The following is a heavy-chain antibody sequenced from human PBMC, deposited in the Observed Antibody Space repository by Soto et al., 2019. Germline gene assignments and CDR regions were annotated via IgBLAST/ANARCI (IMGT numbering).Heavy chain of an antibody. J-gene: IGHJ4*02. Sequence: PWESXRLSGSSSVFTFIIYAMILFRQAPGKGLEWVSAISGSGGSTYYADSVNGRFNISRDNYKKTLYLQMKSLRAEDTAVYYCAKGMVVADNVSYYFEYWGQGTLVTVYS. CDR2: ISGSGGST. CDR1: VFTFIIYA. V-gene: IGHV3-23*01. D-gene: IGHD2-15*01. CDR3: AKGMVVADNVSYYFEY.